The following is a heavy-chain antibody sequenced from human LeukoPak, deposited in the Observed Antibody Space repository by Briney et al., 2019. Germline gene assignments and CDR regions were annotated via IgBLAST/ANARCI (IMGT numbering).Heavy chain of an antibody. D-gene: IGHD3-16*02. J-gene: IGHJ4*02. V-gene: IGHV4-4*07. CDR2: LYTSGST. Sequence: SETLSLTCTVSGGSISSYYWSWIRQPAGRGLEWIGRLYTSGSTNYNPSLTSRDTMSLDTPKNHFSLMLSSVTAADTAVYYCARVDPYYDYVWGSYRYGYYFDYWGQGTLVTVSS. CDR1: GGSISSYY. CDR3: ARVDPYYDYVWGSYRYGYYFDY.